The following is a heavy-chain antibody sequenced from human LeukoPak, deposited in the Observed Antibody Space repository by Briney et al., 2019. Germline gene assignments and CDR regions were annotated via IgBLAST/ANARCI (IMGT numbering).Heavy chain of an antibody. D-gene: IGHD3-16*01. V-gene: IGHV1-2*02. CDR3: VGTWGY. J-gene: IGHJ4*02. CDR1: GNIFTDFY. Sequence: ASVKVSCKVSGNIFTDFYTHWAGQAPGQGLEWMGWTSPNSGGTDYAQNFQGRVTLTRDTSMSSVYRELSRLRSDDMAIFYCVGTWGYWGQGTLVTVSS. CDR2: TSPNSGGT.